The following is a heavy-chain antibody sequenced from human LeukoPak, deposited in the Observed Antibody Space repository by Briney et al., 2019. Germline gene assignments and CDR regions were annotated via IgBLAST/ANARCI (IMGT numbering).Heavy chain of an antibody. CDR1: GFTFSSYS. D-gene: IGHD2-2*02. CDR3: ASTPPPRGYCSSTSCYIGWGIDY. J-gene: IGHJ4*02. V-gene: IGHV3-21*01. CDR2: ISSSSSYI. Sequence: PGGSLRLSCPASGFTFSSYSMNCVRQAPGKGLEWVSSISSSSSYIYYADSVKGRFTISRDNAKNSLYLQMNSVRAEDTAVYYCASTPPPRGYCSSTSCYIGWGIDYWGQGTLVTVSS.